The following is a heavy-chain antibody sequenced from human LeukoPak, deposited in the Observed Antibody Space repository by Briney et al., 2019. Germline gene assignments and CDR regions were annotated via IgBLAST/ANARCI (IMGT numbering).Heavy chain of an antibody. Sequence: GGSLRLSCAASGFTFSSYWMNWVRQAPGKGLEWVANVKQDGSEKHYVDSVKGRFTISRDNAKNSLYLQMNSLRAEDTAVYYCARDLYSSWYGSRGLDYWGQGTLVTVSS. CDR1: GFTFSSYW. CDR3: ARDLYSSWYGSRGLDY. J-gene: IGHJ4*02. CDR2: VKQDGSEK. D-gene: IGHD6-13*01. V-gene: IGHV3-7*01.